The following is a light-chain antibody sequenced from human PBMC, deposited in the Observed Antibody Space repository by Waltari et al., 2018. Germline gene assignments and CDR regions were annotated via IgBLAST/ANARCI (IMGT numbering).Light chain of an antibody. Sequence: ARQRIAHYPTIYRANRGQAPRLRIYEDYKRAAANPARFSGSGSGTDFILTISSLEPEDFAIYYCQQRNNWPLTFGGGTKVEIK. V-gene: IGKV3-11*01. J-gene: IGKJ4*01. CDR2: EDY. CDR3: QQRNNWPLT. CDR1: QRIAHY.